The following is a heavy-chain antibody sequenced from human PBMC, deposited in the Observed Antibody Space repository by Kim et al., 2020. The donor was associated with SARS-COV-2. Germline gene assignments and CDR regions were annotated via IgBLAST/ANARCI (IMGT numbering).Heavy chain of an antibody. Sequence: HKNYRDTVTGRFTNPRDNSQNTMYLQMNSLRAEDTAVYYCARERDYGMDVWGQGTTVTVSS. CDR3: ARERDYGMDV. CDR2: HK. V-gene: IGHV3-33*01. J-gene: IGHJ6*02.